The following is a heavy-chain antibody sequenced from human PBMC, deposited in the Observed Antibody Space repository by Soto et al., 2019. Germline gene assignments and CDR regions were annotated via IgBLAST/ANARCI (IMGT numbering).Heavy chain of an antibody. Sequence: ASVKVSCKASGYTFTTYYIHWVRQAPGQGLEWMGIINPSSGSAGYAQKFQVSVTMTRDTPTSTFYLELSSLRSEDTAVYYCASGEGYYYGMDVWGQGTTVTVSS. J-gene: IGHJ6*02. CDR1: GYTFTTYY. V-gene: IGHV1-46*01. D-gene: IGHD3-10*01. CDR3: ASGEGYYYGMDV. CDR2: INPSSGSA.